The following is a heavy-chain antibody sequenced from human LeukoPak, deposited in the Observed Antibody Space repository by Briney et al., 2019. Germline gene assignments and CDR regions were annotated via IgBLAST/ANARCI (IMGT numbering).Heavy chain of an antibody. CDR2: INPSGGST. V-gene: IGHV1-46*01. Sequence: ASVTVSCKASGYTFTSYYMHWVRQAPGQGLEWMGIINPSGGSTRYAQKFQGRVTMTRDTSTSTVYMELSSLRSEDTAVYYCARNTLRYFDYWGQGTLVTVSS. CDR3: ARNTLRYFDY. J-gene: IGHJ4*02. D-gene: IGHD4-17*01. CDR1: GYTFTSYY.